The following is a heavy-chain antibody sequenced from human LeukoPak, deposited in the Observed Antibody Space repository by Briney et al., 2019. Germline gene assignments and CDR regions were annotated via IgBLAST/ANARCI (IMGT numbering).Heavy chain of an antibody. CDR1: GYTFNNYG. CDR2: VTSYNGDT. J-gene: IGHJ4*02. D-gene: IGHD3-10*01. Sequence: ASVRVSCKASGYTFNNYGISWVRQAPGQGLEWMGWVTSYNGDTNYAQKFQGRVTMSTDTSTSTAYMELRSLRFDDTAVYYCARHTLYGSGSYYVYYFDYWGQGTLVTVSS. CDR3: ARHTLYGSGSYYVYYFDY. V-gene: IGHV1-18*01.